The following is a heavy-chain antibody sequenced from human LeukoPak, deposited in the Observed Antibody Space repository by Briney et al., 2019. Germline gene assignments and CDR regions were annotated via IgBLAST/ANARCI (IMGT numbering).Heavy chain of an antibody. CDR3: TTLPNVCSGGSCTYDY. CDR2: IKSKTDGGTT. V-gene: IGHV3-15*01. D-gene: IGHD2-15*01. Sequence: GGSLRLSCAASGFTFSNAWMSWVRQAPGKGLEWVGRIKSKTDGGTTGYAAPVTGRFTISRDESKNTLYLQMNSLKTEDSALYYCTTLPNVCSGGSCTYDYWGQGTMVTVSS. CDR1: GFTFSNAW. J-gene: IGHJ4*02.